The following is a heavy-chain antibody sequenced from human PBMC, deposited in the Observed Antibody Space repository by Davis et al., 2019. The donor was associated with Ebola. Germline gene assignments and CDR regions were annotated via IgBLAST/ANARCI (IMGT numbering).Heavy chain of an antibody. V-gene: IGHV3-30-3*01. Sequence: GESLKISCAASGFTFSSYAMHWVRQAPGKGLEWVAVISYDGSNKYYADSVKGRFTISRDNSKNTLYLQMNSLRAEDTAVYYCARAIPRSAAYKQQLARGYFDYWGQGTLVTVSS. CDR3: ARAIPRSAAYKQQLARGYFDY. CDR2: ISYDGSNK. D-gene: IGHD6-13*01. CDR1: GFTFSSYA. J-gene: IGHJ4*02.